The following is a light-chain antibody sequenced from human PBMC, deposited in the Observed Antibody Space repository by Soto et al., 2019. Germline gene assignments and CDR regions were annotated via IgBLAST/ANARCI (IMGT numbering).Light chain of an antibody. Sequence: QSVLNQPASVSGSPGQSITISCTGTSSDVGGYNYVSWYQQHPGEAPKLMIYDVSNRPSGVSNRFSGSKSGNTASLTISGLQAEDEADYYCSSYTSSSTLYVFGPGTKVTVL. CDR2: DVS. CDR1: SSDVGGYNY. V-gene: IGLV2-14*01. J-gene: IGLJ1*01. CDR3: SSYTSSSTLYV.